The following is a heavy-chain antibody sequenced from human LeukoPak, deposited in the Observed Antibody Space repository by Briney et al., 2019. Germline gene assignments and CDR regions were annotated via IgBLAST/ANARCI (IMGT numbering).Heavy chain of an antibody. D-gene: IGHD3-3*01. J-gene: IGHJ4*02. Sequence: SQTLSLTCTVSGGSISSGSYYWSWIRQPAGKGLEWIGRIYTSGSTNYNPSLKSRVTISVDTSKNQFSLKLSSVTAADTAVYYCAREYDFVGDYWGQGTPVTVSS. V-gene: IGHV4-61*02. CDR2: IYTSGST. CDR3: AREYDFVGDY. CDR1: GGSISSGSYY.